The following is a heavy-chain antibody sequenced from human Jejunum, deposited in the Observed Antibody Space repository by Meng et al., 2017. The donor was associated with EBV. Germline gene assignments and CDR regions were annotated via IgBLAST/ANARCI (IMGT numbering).Heavy chain of an antibody. Sequence: QVQLPQWGAGLLKPSDTLSLTCAVYGGSFSDYYWTWIRQPPGKGLEWIGEINHGGGAIYNPSLKSRVTISVDTSKNQFSLKLSSVTAADTAVYYCARLGGYASGTYYPIDPWGQGTLVTVSS. CDR3: ARLGGYASGTYYPIDP. CDR1: GGSFSDYY. D-gene: IGHD3-10*01. V-gene: IGHV4-34*01. CDR2: INHGGGA. J-gene: IGHJ5*02.